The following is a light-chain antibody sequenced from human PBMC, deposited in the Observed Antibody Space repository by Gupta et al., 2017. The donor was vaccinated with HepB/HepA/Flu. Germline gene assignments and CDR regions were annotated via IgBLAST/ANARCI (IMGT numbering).Light chain of an antibody. CDR1: KLGDKY. Sequence: SYELTPLPSVSVSPGPTASITCSGDKLGDKYSCWYQQKPGQSPVLVIYQDSNRPSGLPVRFSGSNAGNTATLTIIGTQAMDEADYYSQAWDSSTGVFGGGTKLTVL. J-gene: IGLJ2*01. V-gene: IGLV3-1*01. CDR2: QDS. CDR3: QAWDSSTGV.